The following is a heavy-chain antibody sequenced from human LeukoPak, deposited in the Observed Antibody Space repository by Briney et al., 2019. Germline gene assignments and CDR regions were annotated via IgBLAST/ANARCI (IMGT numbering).Heavy chain of an antibody. Sequence: PSQTLSLTCNVSGGSISSGGYYWSWIRQAPGKGLEWIGYIYHSGSTYYNPSLKSRVTISVDRSKNQFSLKLSSVTAADTAVYYCARTDNWNDGARFYYYYMDVWGKGTTVTVSS. CDR2: IYHSGST. CDR1: GGSISSGGYY. V-gene: IGHV4-30-2*02. J-gene: IGHJ6*03. D-gene: IGHD1-20*01. CDR3: ARTDNWNDGARFYYYYMDV.